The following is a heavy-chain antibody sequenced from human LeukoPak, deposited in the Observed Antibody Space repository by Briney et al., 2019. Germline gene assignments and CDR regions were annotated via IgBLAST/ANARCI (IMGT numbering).Heavy chain of an antibody. V-gene: IGHV7-4-1*02. D-gene: IGHD3-10*01. CDR1: GYTFTSYA. Sequence: GASVKVSCKASGYTFTSYAMNWVRQAPGQGLEWMGWINTNTGNPTYAQGFTGRFVFSLDTSVSTAYLQISSLKAEDTAVYYCGISVYGWGRYRDAFDIWGQGTMVTVSS. J-gene: IGHJ3*02. CDR3: GISVYGWGRYRDAFDI. CDR2: INTNTGNP.